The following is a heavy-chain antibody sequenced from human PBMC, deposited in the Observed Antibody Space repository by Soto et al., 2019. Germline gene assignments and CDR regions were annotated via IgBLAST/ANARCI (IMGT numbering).Heavy chain of an antibody. CDR2: INPDGSST. CDR3: ATGDNGDFFAGRYSMDV. J-gene: IGHJ6*03. D-gene: IGHD4-17*01. V-gene: IGHV3-74*01. CDR1: GFTFNKYW. Sequence: QLEESGGGLVQPGGSLRLSCTGSGFTFNKYWIHWVRQVPEKGLVWVSRINPDGSSTNYAGSVKGRFTISRDNAKNTLYLQMSSLRVEDTAVYYCATGDNGDFFAGRYSMDVWGQGTTVTVSS.